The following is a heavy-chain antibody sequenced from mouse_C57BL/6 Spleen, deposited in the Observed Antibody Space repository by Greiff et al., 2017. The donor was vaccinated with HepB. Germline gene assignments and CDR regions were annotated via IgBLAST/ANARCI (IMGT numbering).Heavy chain of an antibody. D-gene: IGHD1-1*01. CDR1: GYTFTSYT. CDR2: INPSSGYT. CDR3: ARWGSKEAMDY. Sequence: VQRVESGAELARPGASVKMSCKASGYTFTSYTMHWVKQRPGQGLEWIGYINPSSGYTKYNQKFKDKATLTADKSSSTAYMQLSSLTSEDSAVYYCARWGSKEAMDYWGQGTSVTVSS. V-gene: IGHV1-4*01. J-gene: IGHJ4*01.